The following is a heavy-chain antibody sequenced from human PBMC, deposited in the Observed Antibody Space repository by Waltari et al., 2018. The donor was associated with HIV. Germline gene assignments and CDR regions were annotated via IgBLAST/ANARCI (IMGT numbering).Heavy chain of an antibody. CDR3: ARLSTVTTTAFDI. V-gene: IGHV5-51*03. D-gene: IGHD4-4*01. CDR1: GSSFTNSW. CDR2: IYPGDSDT. Sequence: EVQLVQSGAEVKKPGESLRISCKGSGSSFTNSWIGWVRQMPGKGLEWMGIIYPGDSDTRYSPSFQGQVTISADKSISTAYLQWSSLKASDTAMYYCARLSTVTTTAFDIWGQGTMVTVSS. J-gene: IGHJ3*02.